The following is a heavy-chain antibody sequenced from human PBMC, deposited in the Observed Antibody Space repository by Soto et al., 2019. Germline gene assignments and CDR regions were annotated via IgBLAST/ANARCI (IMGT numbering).Heavy chain of an antibody. J-gene: IGHJ3*02. CDR1: GFTFSSYG. D-gene: IGHD4-17*01. V-gene: IGHV3-30*03. Sequence: PGGSLRLSCAASGFTFSSYGMHWVRQAPGKGLEWVAVISYDGSNKYYADSVKGRFTISRDNSKNTLYLQMNSLRAEDTAVYYCARIYGDYDAFDIWGQGTMVTVSS. CDR2: ISYDGSNK. CDR3: ARIYGDYDAFDI.